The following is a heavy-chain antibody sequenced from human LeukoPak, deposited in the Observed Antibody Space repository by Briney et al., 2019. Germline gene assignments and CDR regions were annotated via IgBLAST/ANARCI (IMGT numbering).Heavy chain of an antibody. D-gene: IGHD3-22*01. CDR3: ARGANVIVVAYSV. Sequence: GASVKVSCKASGYTFTGYYMHWVRQAPGQGLEWMGWINPNSGGTNYAQKFQGRVTMTRDTSISTAYMELSRLRSDDTAAYYCARGANVIVVAYSVWGQGTLVTVSS. CDR2: INPNSGGT. J-gene: IGHJ4*02. CDR1: GYTFTGYY. V-gene: IGHV1-2*02.